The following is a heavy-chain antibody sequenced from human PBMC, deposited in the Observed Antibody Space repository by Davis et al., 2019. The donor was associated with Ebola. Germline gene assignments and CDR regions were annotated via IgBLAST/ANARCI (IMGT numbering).Heavy chain of an antibody. V-gene: IGHV3-30*04. CDR1: GFTFSSYA. CDR3: ARDRADWLLGLGDY. CDR2: ISYDGSNK. Sequence: PGGSLRLSCAASGFTFSSYAMHWVRQAPGKGLEWVAVISYDGSNKYYTDSVKGRFTISRDNSKNTLYLQMNSLRAEDTAVYYCARDRADWLLGLGDYWGQGTLVTVSS. J-gene: IGHJ4*02. D-gene: IGHD3/OR15-3a*01.